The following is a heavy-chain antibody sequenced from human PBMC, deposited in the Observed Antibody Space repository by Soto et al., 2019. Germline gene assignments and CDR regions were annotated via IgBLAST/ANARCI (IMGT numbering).Heavy chain of an antibody. V-gene: IGHV3-30*18. J-gene: IGHJ4*02. Sequence: QVQLVESGGGVVQPGRSLRLSCAASGFTFSSYGMHWVRQAPGKGLEWVAVISYDGSNKYYPDSVKVRFTISRNNSRNTMYLQMNGLRAEDTAVYYCAKGGPSSRGYFDWLLLACDYWGQGTLVTVSS. CDR1: GFTFSSYG. CDR3: AKGGPSSRGYFDWLLLACDY. D-gene: IGHD3-9*01. CDR2: ISYDGSNK.